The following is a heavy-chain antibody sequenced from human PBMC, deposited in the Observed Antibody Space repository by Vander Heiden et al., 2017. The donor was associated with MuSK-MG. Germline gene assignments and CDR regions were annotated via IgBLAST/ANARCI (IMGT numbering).Heavy chain of an antibody. V-gene: IGHV4-59*01. CDR2: VFYNGNT. Sequence: QVQLQESGPGLVEPSETLSLTCAVPDGSISTYYWTWIRQPPGKGLEWIGYVFYNGNTNYNPSLKSRVTILVDTSKNQFSLRLSSVTAADTAVYYCARGYYDVLSYYYPWRYHYYMDVWGKGTSVTVSS. CDR1: DGSISTYY. D-gene: IGHD3-9*01. J-gene: IGHJ6*03. CDR3: ARGYYDVLSYYYPWRYHYYMDV.